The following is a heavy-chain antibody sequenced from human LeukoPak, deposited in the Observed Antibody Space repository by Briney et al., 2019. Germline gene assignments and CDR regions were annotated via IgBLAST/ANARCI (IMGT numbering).Heavy chain of an antibody. Sequence: SETLSLTCTVSRGSVSSDSYYWTWIRQPPGKGLEWIGHVYYSGSAFYNPSLKSRVTISVDTSKNQFSLKLNSVTAADTAVYYCARDFRRGLGLTFDYWGQGILVTVSS. D-gene: IGHD3/OR15-3a*01. CDR3: ARDFRRGLGLTFDY. J-gene: IGHJ4*02. CDR1: RGSVSSDSYY. V-gene: IGHV4-61*01. CDR2: VYYSGSA.